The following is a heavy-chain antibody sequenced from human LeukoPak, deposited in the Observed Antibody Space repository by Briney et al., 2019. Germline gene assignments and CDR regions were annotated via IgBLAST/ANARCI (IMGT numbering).Heavy chain of an antibody. J-gene: IGHJ4*02. V-gene: IGHV3-7*01. CDR3: VGGDY. CDR1: GLTFSIHW. CDR2: INRDGSDK. Sequence: GGSLRLSCAASGLTFSIHWMNWVRQAPGKGLECVTNINRDGSDKYYVDSVKGRFTIFRDNTKNSLYLQMNSLRAEDTAVYYCVGGDYWGQGTLVTVSS.